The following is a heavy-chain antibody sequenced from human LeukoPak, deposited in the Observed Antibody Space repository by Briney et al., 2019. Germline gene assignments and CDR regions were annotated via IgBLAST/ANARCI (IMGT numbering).Heavy chain of an antibody. CDR2: ISSSSSYI. Sequence: GGSLRLSCAASGFTFSSYAMSWVRQAPGKGLEWVSSISSSSSYIYYADSVKGRFTISRDNAKNSLYLQMNSLRAEDTAVYYCASYDYVWGVRAFDIWGQGTMVTVSS. CDR3: ASYDYVWGVRAFDI. V-gene: IGHV3-21*01. CDR1: GFTFSSYA. D-gene: IGHD3-16*01. J-gene: IGHJ3*02.